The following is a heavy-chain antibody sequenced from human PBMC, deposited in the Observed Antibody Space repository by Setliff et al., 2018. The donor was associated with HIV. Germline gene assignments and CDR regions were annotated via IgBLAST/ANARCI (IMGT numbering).Heavy chain of an antibody. D-gene: IGHD3-22*01. V-gene: IGHV4-4*02. CDR3: ARHDNYDNGGYYNLYYFDS. J-gene: IGHJ4*02. CDR2: IYHSGST. Sequence: SETLSLTCAVSGGSISSSNWWSWVRQPPGKGLEWIGEIYHSGSTYYAPSLQSRVTIAIDKARDQFSLKRSSVTAADTAVYFGARHDNYDNGGYYNLYYFDSWGPGTLVTVSA. CDR1: GGSISSSNW.